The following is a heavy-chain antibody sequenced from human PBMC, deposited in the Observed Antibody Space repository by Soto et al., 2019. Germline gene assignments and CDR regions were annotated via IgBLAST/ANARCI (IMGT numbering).Heavy chain of an antibody. CDR1: GFTFSSYS. J-gene: IGHJ4*02. V-gene: IGHV3-21*01. CDR3: ARDEAGANLFDY. D-gene: IGHD1-26*01. Sequence: EVQLVESGGGLVKPGGSLRLSCAASGFTFSSYSMNWVRQAPGKGPEWVSSISSSSSYIYYADSVKGRFTISRDNAKNSLYLQMNSLRAEDTAVYYCARDEAGANLFDYWGQGTLVTVSS. CDR2: ISSSSSYI.